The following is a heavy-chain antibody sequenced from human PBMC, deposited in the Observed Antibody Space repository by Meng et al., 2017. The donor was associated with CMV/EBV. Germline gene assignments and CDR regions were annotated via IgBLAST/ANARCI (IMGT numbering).Heavy chain of an antibody. CDR2: IYHSGST. V-gene: IGHV4-38-2*02. CDR1: GYSISSGYY. D-gene: IGHD6-6*01. CDR3: ARSDSSSTNYYYYGMDV. Sequence: GSLRLSCTVSGYSISSGYYWGWIRQPPGKGLEWIGSIYHSGSTYYNPSLKSRVTISVDTSKNQFSLKLSSVTAADTAVYYCARSDSSSTNYYYYGMDVWGQGTTVTVSS. J-gene: IGHJ6*02.